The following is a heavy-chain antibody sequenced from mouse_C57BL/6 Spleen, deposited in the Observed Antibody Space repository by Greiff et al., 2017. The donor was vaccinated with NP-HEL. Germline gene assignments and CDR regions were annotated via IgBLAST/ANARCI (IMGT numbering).Heavy chain of an antibody. CDR3: ARGSSGSLYYFDY. CDR2: IYHRSGNT. J-gene: IGHJ2*01. Sequence: QVQLQQSGAELARPGDSVKLSCKASGYTFTSFGISWVKQRPGQGLEWIGEIYHRSGNTDYNEKCKGKATLTADKSSSTAYKELRSLTSEDSAGYFCARGSSGSLYYFDYWGQGTTLTVSS. D-gene: IGHD3-2*02. V-gene: IGHV1-81*01. CDR1: GYTFTSFG.